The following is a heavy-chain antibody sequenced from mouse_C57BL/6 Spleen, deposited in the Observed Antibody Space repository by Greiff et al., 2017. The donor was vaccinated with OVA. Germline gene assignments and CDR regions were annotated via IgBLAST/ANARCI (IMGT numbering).Heavy chain of an antibody. CDR1: GYTFTSYW. D-gene: IGHD2-4*01. V-gene: IGHV1-55*01. CDR2: IYPGSGST. Sequence: VQLQQSGAELVKPGASVKMSCKASGYTFTSYWITWVKQRPGQGLEWIGDIYPGSGSTNYNEKFKSKATLTVDTSSSTAYMQLSSLTSEDSAVYYCATLPTYDYDATGFAYWGQGTLVTVSA. CDR3: ATLPTYDYDATGFAY. J-gene: IGHJ3*01.